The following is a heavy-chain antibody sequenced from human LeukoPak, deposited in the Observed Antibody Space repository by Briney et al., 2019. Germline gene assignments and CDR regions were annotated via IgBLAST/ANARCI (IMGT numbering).Heavy chain of an antibody. J-gene: IGHJ4*02. D-gene: IGHD2-2*01. CDR3: AKDPRKSLHIVVVPAASDC. CDR2: ISGSGGST. Sequence: GGSLRLSCAASGFTFSSYAMSWVRQAPGKGLEWVSAISGSGGSTYYADSVKGRFTISRDNSKNTLYLQMNSLRAEDTAVYYCAKDPRKSLHIVVVPAASDCWGQGTLVTVSS. V-gene: IGHV3-23*01. CDR1: GFTFSSYA.